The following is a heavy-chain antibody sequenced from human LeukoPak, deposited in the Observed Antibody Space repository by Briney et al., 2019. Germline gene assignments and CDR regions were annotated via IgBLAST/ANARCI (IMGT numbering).Heavy chain of an antibody. CDR1: GFTFSSYA. V-gene: IGHV3-33*08. Sequence: GWSLRLSCAASGFTFSSYAMHWVRQAPGKGLEWVAVIWYDGSNKYYADSVKGRFTISRDNSKNTLYLQMNSLRAEDTAVYYCARGHPGNDYWGQGTLVTVSS. J-gene: IGHJ4*02. CDR3: ARGHPGNDY. CDR2: IWYDGSNK.